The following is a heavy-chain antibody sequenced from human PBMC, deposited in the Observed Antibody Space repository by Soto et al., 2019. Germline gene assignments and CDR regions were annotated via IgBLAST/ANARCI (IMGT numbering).Heavy chain of an antibody. D-gene: IGHD6-13*01. J-gene: IGHJ6*02. CDR3: ARGGSSWYRPDYYYYGMDV. V-gene: IGHV1-69*13. Sequence: SVKVSCKASGGTFSSYAISWVRQATGQGLEWMGGIIPIFGTANYAQKFQGRVTITADESTSTAYMELSSLRSEDTAVYYCARGGSSWYRPDYYYYGMDVWGQGTTVTVSS. CDR1: GGTFSSYA. CDR2: IIPIFGTA.